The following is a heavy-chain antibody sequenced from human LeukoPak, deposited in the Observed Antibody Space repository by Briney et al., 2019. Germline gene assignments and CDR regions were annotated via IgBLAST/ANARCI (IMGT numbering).Heavy chain of an antibody. J-gene: IGHJ4*02. V-gene: IGHV4-59*01. D-gene: IGHD1-26*01. CDR3: ARGIYSGSYRRGYFDY. CDR2: IYYSGST. CDR1: GGSIISYY. Sequence: PSETLSLTCTVSGGSIISYYWSWIRQPPGKGLEWIGYIYYSGSTNYNPSLKSRVTISVDTSKNQFSLKLSSVTAADTAVYYCARGIYSGSYRRGYFDYWGQGTLVTVSS.